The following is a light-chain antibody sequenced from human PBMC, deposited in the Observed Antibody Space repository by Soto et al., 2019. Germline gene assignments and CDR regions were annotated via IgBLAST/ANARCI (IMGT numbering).Light chain of an antibody. CDR2: GNI. J-gene: IGLJ2*01. V-gene: IGLV1-40*01. Sequence: QSVLTQPPSVSGAPGQRVTISCTGSSSNIGAGYDVHWYQQLPGTAPKLLIYGNINRPSGVPDRFSGSKSGTSASLAITGLQAEDEADYYCQSYDSGSHVVFGGGTKLTVL. CDR1: SSNIGAGYD. CDR3: QSYDSGSHVV.